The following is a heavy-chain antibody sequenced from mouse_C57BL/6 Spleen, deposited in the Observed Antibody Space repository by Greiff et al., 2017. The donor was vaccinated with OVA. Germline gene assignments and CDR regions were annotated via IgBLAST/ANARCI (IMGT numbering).Heavy chain of an antibody. V-gene: IGHV1-54*01. Sequence: VQLQQSGAELVRPGTSVKVSCKASGYAFTNYLIEWVKQRPGQGLEWIGVINPGSGGTNYNEKFKGKATLTADKSSSTAYMQLSSLTSEDSAVYFCARGGDYDGAYYFDYWGQGTTLTVSS. CDR2: INPGSGGT. CDR1: GYAFTNYL. D-gene: IGHD2-4*01. CDR3: ARGGDYDGAYYFDY. J-gene: IGHJ2*01.